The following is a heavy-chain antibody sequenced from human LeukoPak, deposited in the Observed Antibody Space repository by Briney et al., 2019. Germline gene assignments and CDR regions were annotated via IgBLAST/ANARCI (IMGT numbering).Heavy chain of an antibody. D-gene: IGHD3-10*01. CDR3: ARHYGSGSYLGMDV. CDR2: MNPNSGNT. CDR1: GYTFTSYD. V-gene: IGHV1-8*01. J-gene: IGHJ6*02. Sequence: ASVKVSCKASGYTFTSYDINWVRQATGQGLEWMGWMNPNSGNTGYAQKFQGRVTMTRNTSISTVYMELSSLRSEDTAVYYCARHYGSGSYLGMDVWGQGTTVTVSS.